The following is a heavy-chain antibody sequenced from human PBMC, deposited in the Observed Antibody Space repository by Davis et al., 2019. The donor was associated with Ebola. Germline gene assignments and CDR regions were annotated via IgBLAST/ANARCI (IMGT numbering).Heavy chain of an antibody. CDR3: AGSRYYYYGMDV. CDR1: GYSFPTYC. J-gene: IGHJ6*02. Sequence: GESLKIPWRSSGYSFPTYCIGGVRQMPGEGLEWMGIIYPADSDTRYSPSFQGHVTISADKSISTAYLQWSSLKASDTAMYYCAGSRYYYYGMDVWGQGTTVTVSS. CDR2: IYPADSDT. V-gene: IGHV5-51*01.